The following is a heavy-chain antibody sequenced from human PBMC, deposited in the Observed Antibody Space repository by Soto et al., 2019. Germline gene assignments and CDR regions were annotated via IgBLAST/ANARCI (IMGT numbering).Heavy chain of an antibody. Sequence: GGSLRLSCAASGFTFSSYAMHWVRQAPGKGLEWVAVISYDGSNKYYADSVKGRFTISRDNSKNTLYLQMNSLRAEDTAVYYCARDPIRSSGYYAFFGYFDYWGQGT. CDR3: ARDPIRSSGYYAFFGYFDY. J-gene: IGHJ4*02. V-gene: IGHV3-30-3*01. D-gene: IGHD3-22*01. CDR2: ISYDGSNK. CDR1: GFTFSSYA.